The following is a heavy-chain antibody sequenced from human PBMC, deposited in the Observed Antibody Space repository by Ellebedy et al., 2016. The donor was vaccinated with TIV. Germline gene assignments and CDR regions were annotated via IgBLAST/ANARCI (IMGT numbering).Heavy chain of an antibody. CDR3: ARGRYYDLLTGYYLGLDY. J-gene: IGHJ4*02. D-gene: IGHD3-9*01. CDR1: GFTLSTYA. CDR2: ISFDGTNK. Sequence: PGGSLRLSCAASGFTLSTYAIHWVRQAPGQGLEWVAVISFDGTNKYYADSVKGRFTMSRDTSKNTLFLQMNSLRVEDTAVYHCARGRYYDLLTGYYLGLDYWGQGALVTVSS. V-gene: IGHV3-30*04.